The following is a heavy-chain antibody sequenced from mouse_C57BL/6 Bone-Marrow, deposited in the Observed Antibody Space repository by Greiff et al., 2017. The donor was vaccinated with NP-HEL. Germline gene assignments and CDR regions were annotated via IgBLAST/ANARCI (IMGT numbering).Heavy chain of an antibody. D-gene: IGHD1-1*01. CDR2: ILPSIGRT. Sequence: VQLQQSGSELRSPGSSVKLSCKDFDSEVFPIAYMSWVRQKPGHGFEWIGGILPSIGRTIYGEKFEDKATLDADTLSNTAYLELNSLTSEDSAIYYCARNTEIYYYGSSYWYFDVWGTGTTVTVSS. CDR3: ARNTEIYYYGSSYWYFDV. J-gene: IGHJ1*03. CDR1: DSEVFPIAY. V-gene: IGHV15-2*01.